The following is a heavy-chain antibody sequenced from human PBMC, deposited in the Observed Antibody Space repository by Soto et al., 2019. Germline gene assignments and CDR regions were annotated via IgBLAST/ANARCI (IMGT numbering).Heavy chain of an antibody. Sequence: ASGKICCTASGGSFSSNAISWVRQAPGQGLEWMGGIIPILGSSNYAQKFQDRLTITADGSTTTTYMELNSLRSEDAAVYYCASRVRVYACALWRQGNLVT. CDR3: ASRVRVYACAL. CDR1: GGSFSSNA. V-gene: IGHV1-69*01. J-gene: IGHJ4*01. D-gene: IGHD3-16*01. CDR2: IIPILGSS.